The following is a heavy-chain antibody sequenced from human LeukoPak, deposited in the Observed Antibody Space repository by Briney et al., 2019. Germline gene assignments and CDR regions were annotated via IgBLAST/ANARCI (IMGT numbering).Heavy chain of an antibody. CDR2: INGDGSST. D-gene: IGHD1-7*01. Sequence: PGGSLRLPCAASGITFSGHWMHWVRQTPGKGLVWVSRINGDGSSTAYADSVKGRFTISRDNAKNTVYLQMNSLRVDDTAVYYCAREELEPSTHPFDPWGQGTLVTVSS. CDR1: GITFSGHW. CDR3: AREELEPSTHPFDP. J-gene: IGHJ5*02. V-gene: IGHV3-74*03.